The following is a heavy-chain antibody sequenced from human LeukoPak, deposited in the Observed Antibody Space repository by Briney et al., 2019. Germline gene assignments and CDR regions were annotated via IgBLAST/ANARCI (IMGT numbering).Heavy chain of an antibody. D-gene: IGHD6-19*01. Sequence: GGSLRLSCAASGFTFSSCGMHWVRQAPGKGLEWVAVISYDGSNKYYADSVKGRFTISRDNPKNTLFLEMNSLRAEDTAVYYCAKALTSGWYLDAFNIWGQGTMVTVSS. CDR1: GFTFSSCG. CDR2: ISYDGSNK. V-gene: IGHV3-30*18. J-gene: IGHJ3*02. CDR3: AKALTSGWYLDAFNI.